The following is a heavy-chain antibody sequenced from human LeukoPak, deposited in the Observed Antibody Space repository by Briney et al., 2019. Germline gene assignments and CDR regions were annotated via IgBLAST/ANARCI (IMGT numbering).Heavy chain of an antibody. Sequence: GGSLRLSCAASGFTFSSYAMSWVRQAPGKGLEWVSATSGSGGSTYYADSVKGRFTISRDNSKNTLYLQMNSLRAEDTAVYYCAKDMDVGGYGWGCYFDYWGQGTLVTVSS. J-gene: IGHJ4*02. D-gene: IGHD3-10*01. CDR1: GFTFSSYA. V-gene: IGHV3-23*01. CDR3: AKDMDVGGYGWGCYFDY. CDR2: TSGSGGST.